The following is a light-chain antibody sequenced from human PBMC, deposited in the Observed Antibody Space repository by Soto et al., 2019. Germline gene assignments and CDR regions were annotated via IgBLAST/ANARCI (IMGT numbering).Light chain of an antibody. V-gene: IGLV2-14*01. CDR3: TSYATSYFYI. CDR2: GVK. CDR1: VRDIGAYDY. J-gene: IGLJ1*01. Sequence: QPAFTQPSSVCGSTGRSITISCTGSVRDIGAYDYVSWYQQHPGKAPKLLIYGVKNRPSGVSYRFSAYKSALTASLTISGLQAEDEAHYYCTSYATSYFYILGPWTKVTVL.